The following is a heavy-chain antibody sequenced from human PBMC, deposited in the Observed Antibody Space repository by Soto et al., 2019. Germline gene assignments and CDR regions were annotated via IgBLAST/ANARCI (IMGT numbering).Heavy chain of an antibody. CDR2: INPTGPTT. D-gene: IGHD6-6*01. J-gene: IGHJ5*02. CDR3: ARGYGSSSPWFDP. Sequence: GASVKVSCKGSGYTFTSCRMHWVRQAPGQGLEWMGMINPTGPTTTYAEKFQDRVTMTRDTSTSTVYMELSSLRSEDTAIYYCARGYGSSSPWFDPWGQGTLVTAPQ. CDR1: GYTFTSCR. V-gene: IGHV1-46*01.